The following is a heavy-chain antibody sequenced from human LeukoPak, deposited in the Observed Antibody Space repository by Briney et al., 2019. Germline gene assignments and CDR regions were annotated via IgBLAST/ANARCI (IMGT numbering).Heavy chain of an antibody. V-gene: IGHV3-23*01. CDR3: YVWGSYRYGPVWYFDY. CDR2: ISGSGGST. CDR1: GFTFSSYA. J-gene: IGHJ4*02. Sequence: GVLRLSCAASGFTFSSYAMSWVRQAPGKGLEWVSAISGSGGSTYYADSVKGRFTISRDNAKNSLYLQMNSLRDEDTAVYYCYVWGSYRYGPVWYFDYWGQGTLVTVSS. D-gene: IGHD3-16*02.